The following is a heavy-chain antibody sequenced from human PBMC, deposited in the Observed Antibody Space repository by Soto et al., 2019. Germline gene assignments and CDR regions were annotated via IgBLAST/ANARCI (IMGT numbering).Heavy chain of an antibody. Sequence: SETLSLTCAVYGGSFSGYYWSWIRQPPGKGLEWIGEINHSGSTNYNPSLKSRVTISVDTSKNQFSLKLSSVTAADTAVYYCARGRMEYSSSFLDYWGQGTLVTVSS. V-gene: IGHV4-34*01. CDR1: GGSFSGYY. CDR2: INHSGST. J-gene: IGHJ4*02. D-gene: IGHD6-6*01. CDR3: ARGRMEYSSSFLDY.